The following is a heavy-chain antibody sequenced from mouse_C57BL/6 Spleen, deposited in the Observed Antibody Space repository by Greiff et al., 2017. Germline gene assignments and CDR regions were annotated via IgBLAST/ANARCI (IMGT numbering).Heavy chain of an antibody. CDR3: TFYDWFAY. Sequence: LVESGAELVRPGASVKLSCTASGFNIKDDYMHWVKQRPEQGLEWIGWIDPENGDTEYASKFQGKATITADTSSNTAYLQLSSLTSEDTAVYYCTFYDWFAYWGQGTLVTVSA. D-gene: IGHD2-12*01. CDR2: IDPENGDT. V-gene: IGHV14-4*01. CDR1: GFNIKDDY. J-gene: IGHJ3*01.